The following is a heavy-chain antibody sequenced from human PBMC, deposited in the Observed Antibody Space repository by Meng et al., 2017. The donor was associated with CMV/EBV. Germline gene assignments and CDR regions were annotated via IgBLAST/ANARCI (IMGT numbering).Heavy chain of an antibody. CDR2: MIPIYGTA. D-gene: IGHD6-6*01. Sequence: KISCKASGGNISSPAISWVRQAPGQGLEWVGGMIPIYGTAKYAKKFKGRVTITTDESTNTAHMELSSLRSEDTAVYYCARASVGSSSHPYFDYWGQGTLVTISS. V-gene: IGHV1-69*05. CDR3: ARASVGSSSHPYFDY. CDR1: GGNISSPA. J-gene: IGHJ4*02.